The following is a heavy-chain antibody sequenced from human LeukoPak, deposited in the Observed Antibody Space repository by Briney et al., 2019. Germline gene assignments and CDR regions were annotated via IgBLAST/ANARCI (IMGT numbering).Heavy chain of an antibody. CDR2: TRYDESNK. D-gene: IGHD6-6*01. J-gene: IGHJ3*01. CDR3: AKKGKAGIAVRLSDAFVF. V-gene: IGHV3-30*02. Sequence: GGPLRLSCVTSGFSFSNYGMHWVRPPPGKGLEWVAFTRYDESNKYYADSVKGRLTIARENSRNTLFLQMHSLRVEDTAVYYCAKKGKAGIAVRLSDAFVFWGQGTMVTVSS. CDR1: GFSFSNYG.